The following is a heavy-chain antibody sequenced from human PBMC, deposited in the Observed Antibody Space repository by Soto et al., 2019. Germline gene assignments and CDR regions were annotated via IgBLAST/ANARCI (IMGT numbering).Heavy chain of an antibody. D-gene: IGHD3-10*01. V-gene: IGHV3-15*07. CDR2: IKSKTDGGTT. J-gene: IGHJ4*02. CDR3: TTRVILWFGTRVDY. Sequence: EVQLVESGGGLVKPGGSLRLSCAASGFTFSNAWMNWVRQAPGKGLEWVGRIKSKTDGGTTDYAAPVKGRFTISRDDSKNTLYLQMNSLKTEDTAVYYCTTRVILWFGTRVDYWGQGTLVTVSS. CDR1: GFTFSNAW.